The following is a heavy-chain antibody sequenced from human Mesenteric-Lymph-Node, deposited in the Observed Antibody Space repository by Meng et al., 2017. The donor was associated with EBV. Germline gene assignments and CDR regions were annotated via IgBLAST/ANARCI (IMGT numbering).Heavy chain of an antibody. Sequence: VKLVYSGQRLVQPSELLYFTCSVSCGAVSSDNSYWCWMRQPPGKRLEWIGSRYHSGYTDYNPTPKSRVTISLDTSKTHLSLKLASVTAADTAVYYCARFQLLSFGEQTWCQRSLVTVSS. D-gene: IGHD3-10*01. J-gene: IGHJ5*02. CDR3: ARFQLLSFGEQT. V-gene: IGHV4-61*03. CDR1: CGAVSSDNSY. CDR2: RYHSGYT.